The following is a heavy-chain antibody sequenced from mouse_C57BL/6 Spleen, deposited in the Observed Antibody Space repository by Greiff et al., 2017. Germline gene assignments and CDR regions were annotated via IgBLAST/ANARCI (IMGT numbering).Heavy chain of an antibody. D-gene: IGHD1-1*01. CDR3: ARSSYLYAMDY. CDR2: IYPSDSET. CDR1: GYTFTSYW. J-gene: IGHJ4*01. V-gene: IGHV1-61*01. Sequence: QVQLQQSGAELVRPGSSVKLSCKASGYTFTSYWMDWVKQRPGQGLEWIGNIYPSDSETHYNQKFKDKATLTVDKSSSTAYMQLSSLTSEDSAVYYCARSSYLYAMDYWGQGTSVTVSS.